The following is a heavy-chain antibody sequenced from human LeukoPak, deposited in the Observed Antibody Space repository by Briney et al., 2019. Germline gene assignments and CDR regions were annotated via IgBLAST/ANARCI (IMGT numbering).Heavy chain of an antibody. CDR1: GFTFSAYN. J-gene: IGHJ6*03. D-gene: IGHD1-26*01. Sequence: GGSLRLSCAASGFTFSAYNMNWVRQAPGKGLEWVSSITSSSTYIYYADSVKGRFTISRDNAKNSLYLQMNSLRAEDTAVYYCARDPYSGGYGDYYYYYMDLWSQGTTVTISS. CDR2: ITSSSTYI. CDR3: ARDPYSGGYGDYYYYYMDL. V-gene: IGHV3-21*01.